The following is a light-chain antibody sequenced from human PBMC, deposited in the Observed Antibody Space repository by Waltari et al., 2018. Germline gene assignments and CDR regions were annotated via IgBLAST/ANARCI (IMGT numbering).Light chain of an antibody. Sequence: QSALTQPPSASGAPGQRVPISCSGSTSNIGGNYVYWYQQLPGAAPKLLIYRNDRRPSGVPALFSGSKSGPSASLTISGLRAEDEADYFCAAWDDSLSGPVFGGGTKLAVL. CDR1: TSNIGGNY. CDR3: AAWDDSLSGPV. CDR2: RND. J-gene: IGLJ2*01. V-gene: IGLV1-47*01.